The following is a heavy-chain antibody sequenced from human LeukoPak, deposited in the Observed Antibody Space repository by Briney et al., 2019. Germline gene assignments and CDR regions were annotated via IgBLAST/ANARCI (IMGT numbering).Heavy chain of an antibody. D-gene: IGHD2-21*02. CDR2: INPNSGGT. Sequence: ASVKVSCKASGYTFTGYYMHWVRQAPGQGLEWMGWINPNSGGTNYAQKFQGRVTITRDTSISTAYMELSRLRSDDTAVYYCARDWNRAYCGGDCYSNWFDPWGQGTLVTVSS. CDR3: ARDWNRAYCGGDCYSNWFDP. V-gene: IGHV1-2*02. J-gene: IGHJ5*02. CDR1: GYTFTGYY.